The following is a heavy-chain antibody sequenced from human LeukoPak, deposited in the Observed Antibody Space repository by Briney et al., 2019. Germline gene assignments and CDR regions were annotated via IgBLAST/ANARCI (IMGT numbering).Heavy chain of an antibody. D-gene: IGHD2/OR15-2a*01. CDR3: ARLSNTYYYYYMDV. V-gene: IGHV3-74*01. J-gene: IGHJ6*03. Sequence: GGSLRLSCAASGFNFSSYWMHWVRQAPGKGLVWISRINYDGTTTSYADSVKGRFTISRDNAKNTLYLQMNSLRAEDTAFYYCARLSNTYYYYYMDVWGKGTTVTVSS. CDR2: INYDGTTT. CDR1: GFNFSSYW.